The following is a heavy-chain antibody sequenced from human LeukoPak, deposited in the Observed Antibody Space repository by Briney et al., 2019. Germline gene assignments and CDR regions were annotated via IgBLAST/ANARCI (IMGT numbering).Heavy chain of an antibody. Sequence: GASVKVSCKASGYTFTTYYMHWVRQAPGRGLEWMEVITPSGGSITSAQKFQDRVTMTRDTSTSTVYMELSSLTSDDTAVYYCARDWELGYWGQGTLVTVSS. J-gene: IGHJ4*02. D-gene: IGHD1-26*01. CDR1: GYTFTTYY. CDR3: ARDWELGY. CDR2: ITPSGGSI. V-gene: IGHV1-46*01.